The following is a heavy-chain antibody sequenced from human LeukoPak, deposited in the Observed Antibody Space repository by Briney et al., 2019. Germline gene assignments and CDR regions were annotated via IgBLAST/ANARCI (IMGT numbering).Heavy chain of an antibody. CDR1: GYSFTSYW. D-gene: IGHD3-9*01. CDR2: IYPGDSDT. J-gene: IGHJ4*02. Sequence: GESLKISCKGSGYSFTSYWIGWVRQMPGKGLEWMGIIYPGDSDTRYSPSFQGQVTISADTSISTAYMELSRLRSDDTAVYYCARGGPLDWLQTYYFDYWGQGTLVTVSS. CDR3: ARGGPLDWLQTYYFDY. V-gene: IGHV5-51*01.